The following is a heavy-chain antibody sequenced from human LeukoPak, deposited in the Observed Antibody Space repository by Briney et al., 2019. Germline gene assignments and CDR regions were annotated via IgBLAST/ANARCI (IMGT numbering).Heavy chain of an antibody. CDR2: INPSGGST. CDR1: GYTFTSYY. V-gene: IGHV1-46*01. D-gene: IGHD3-22*01. CDR3: ATIEANYDSSGYSYYFDY. J-gene: IGHJ4*02. Sequence: ASVKVSCKASGYTFTSYYMHWVRQAPGQGLEWMGIINPSGGSTSYAQKFQGRVTMTRDTSTSTVYMELSSLRSEDTAVYYCATIEANYDSSGYSYYFDYWGQGTLVTVSS.